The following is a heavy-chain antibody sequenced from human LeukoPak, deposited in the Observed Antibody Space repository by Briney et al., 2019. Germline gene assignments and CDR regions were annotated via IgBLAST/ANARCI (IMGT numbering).Heavy chain of an antibody. CDR3: ARDGTLGSHDY. V-gene: IGHV3-74*01. D-gene: IGHD2-15*01. Sequence: PGGSLRLSCGASGFTLSNYWMHWVRQVPGKGLVWVSHITSDGSGTSYADSVKGRFTISRDNPKNTLYLQMNSLRAEDTAVYYCARDGTLGSHDYWGQGTLVTVSS. CDR2: ITSDGSGT. CDR1: GFTLSNYW. J-gene: IGHJ4*02.